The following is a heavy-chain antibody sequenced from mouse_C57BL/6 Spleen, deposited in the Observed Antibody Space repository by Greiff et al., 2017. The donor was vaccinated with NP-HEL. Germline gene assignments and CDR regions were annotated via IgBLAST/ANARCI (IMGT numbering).Heavy chain of an antibody. D-gene: IGHD1-1*01. CDR1: GYTFTDYY. Sequence: VQLQQSGPELVKPGASVKISCKASGYTFTDYYMNWVKQSHGKSLEWIGDINPNNGGTSYNQKFKGKATLTVDKSSSTAYMELRSLTSEDSAVYYCARPITTVVEAFDYWGQGTTLTVSS. J-gene: IGHJ2*01. CDR2: INPNNGGT. V-gene: IGHV1-26*01. CDR3: ARPITTVVEAFDY.